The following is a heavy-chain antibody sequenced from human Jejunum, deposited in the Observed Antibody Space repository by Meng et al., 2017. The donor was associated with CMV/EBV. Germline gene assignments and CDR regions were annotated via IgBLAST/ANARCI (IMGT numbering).Heavy chain of an antibody. CDR3: AKDHDFVTGKNYHYAMDV. V-gene: IGHV1-58*01. CDR2: IVAGRGDT. J-gene: IGHJ6*02. D-gene: IGHD2-21*02. Sequence: ITSGFQWVRQARGQRLEWIGWIVAGRGDTNYAQKFQDRVSITRDMATKTVYMELGSLGPDDTAVYFCAKDHDFVTGKNYHYAMDVWGQGTTVTVSS. CDR1: ITSG.